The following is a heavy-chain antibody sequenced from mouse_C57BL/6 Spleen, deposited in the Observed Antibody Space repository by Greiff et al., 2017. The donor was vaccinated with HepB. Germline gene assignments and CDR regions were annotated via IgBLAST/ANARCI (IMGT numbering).Heavy chain of an antibody. D-gene: IGHD4-1*02. CDR1: GYTFTSYG. V-gene: IGHV1-81*01. Sequence: VQLVESGAELARPGASVKLSCKASGYTFTSYGISWVKQRTGQGLEWIGEIYPRSGNTYYNEKFKGKATLTADKSSSTAYMELRSLTSEDSAVYFCAKIPNWDWFAYWGQGTLVTVSA. CDR3: AKIPNWDWFAY. CDR2: IYPRSGNT. J-gene: IGHJ3*01.